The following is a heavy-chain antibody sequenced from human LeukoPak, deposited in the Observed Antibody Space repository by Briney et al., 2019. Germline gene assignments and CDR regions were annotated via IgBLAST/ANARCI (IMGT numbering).Heavy chain of an antibody. CDR2: ISGSGGST. CDR1: GFTFSSYA. CDR3: ATAFGYSSSWYDY. D-gene: IGHD6-13*01. Sequence: GGSLRLSCAASGFTFSSYAMSWVRQAPGKGLEWVSAISGSGGSTYYADSVKGRFTISRDNSKNTLYLQMNSLRAEDTAVYYCATAFGYSSSWYDYWGQGTLVTVSS. J-gene: IGHJ4*02. V-gene: IGHV3-23*01.